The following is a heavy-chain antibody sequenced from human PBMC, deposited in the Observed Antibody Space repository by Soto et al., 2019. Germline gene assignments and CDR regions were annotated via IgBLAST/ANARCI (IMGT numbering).Heavy chain of an antibody. Sequence: QVQLVQSGAEVKKPGSSVKVSCKASGGTFSSYAISWVRQAPGQGIEWMGGIIPIFGTANYAQKFQGRVTITADKSTSTAYMELSSLRSEDTAVYYCARDTIVVVPDAIPDYYYFYGMDVWGQGTTVTVSS. V-gene: IGHV1-69*06. CDR1: GGTFSSYA. J-gene: IGHJ6*02. CDR2: IIPIFGTA. D-gene: IGHD2-2*02. CDR3: ARDTIVVVPDAIPDYYYFYGMDV.